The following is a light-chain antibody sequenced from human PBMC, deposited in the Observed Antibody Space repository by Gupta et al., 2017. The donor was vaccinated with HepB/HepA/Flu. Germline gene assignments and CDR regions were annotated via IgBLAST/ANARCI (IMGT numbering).Light chain of an antibody. V-gene: IGLV1-40*01. CDR1: SSNIGAGYD. CDR2: GTI. CDR3: TSYASRLSVVV. J-gene: IGLJ2*01. Sequence: QSVLTQRPSVSGAPWQRVTISCTGSSSNIGAGYDVHCYQQLPGQPPNRLIYGTINRPSGVPDRFSGSKSGTTASLAIPGLQAEDGADYYCTSYASRLSVVVFGGGTKLTVL.